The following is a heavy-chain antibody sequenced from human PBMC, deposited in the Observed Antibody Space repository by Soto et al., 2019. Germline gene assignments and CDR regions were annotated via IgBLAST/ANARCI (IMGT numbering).Heavy chain of an antibody. CDR2: IDSHNANT. CDR1: GYTFTSYG. J-gene: IGHJ6*02. CDR3: ARDRAMIAVVIDGYGMDV. V-gene: IGHV1-18*01. Sequence: QVQLVQSGAEVEKPGASVKVSCKASGYTFTSYGISWVRQAPGQGLEWMGWIDSHNANTNYAQRFQGRVTITTDTSTTTAYMQLRSLRSDEAAVYYCARDRAMIAVVIDGYGMDVWGQGTTVTVSS. D-gene: IGHD3-22*01.